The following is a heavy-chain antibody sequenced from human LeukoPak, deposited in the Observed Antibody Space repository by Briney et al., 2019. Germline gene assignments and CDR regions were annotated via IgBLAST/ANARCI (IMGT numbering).Heavy chain of an antibody. D-gene: IGHD1-26*01. CDR3: AREEGSGSYYGKFDY. CDR2: ISSSSSYI. CDR1: GFTFSSYS. Sequence: PGGSLRLSCAASGFTFSSYSMNWVRQAPGKGLEWVSSISSSSSYIYYADSVKGRFTISRDNATNSLYLQMNSLRAEDTAVYYCAREEGSGSYYGKFDYWGQGTLVTVSS. V-gene: IGHV3-21*01. J-gene: IGHJ4*02.